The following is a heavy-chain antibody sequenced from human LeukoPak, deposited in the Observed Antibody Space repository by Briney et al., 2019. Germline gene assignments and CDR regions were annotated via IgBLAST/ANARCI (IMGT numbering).Heavy chain of an antibody. CDR3: AKAFLPGIAVAGQFPAS. V-gene: IGHV3-23*01. Sequence: PGASLRLSCAASGFTFSSYAMSWVRQAPGEGLEWVSAISGSGGSTYYADSVKGRFTISRDNSKNTLYLQMNSLRAEDTAVYYCAKAFLPGIAVAGQFPASWGQGTLVTVSS. J-gene: IGHJ5*02. D-gene: IGHD6-19*01. CDR1: GFTFSSYA. CDR2: ISGSGGST.